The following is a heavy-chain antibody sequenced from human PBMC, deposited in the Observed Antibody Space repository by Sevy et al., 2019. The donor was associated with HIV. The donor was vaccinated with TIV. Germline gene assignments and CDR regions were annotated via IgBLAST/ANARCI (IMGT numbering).Heavy chain of an antibody. Sequence: GGSLRLSCAASGFSVNSNYMTWVRQAPGKGLEGVSVIYSDETTYHDDSVKERFTISRDNSKNMLYLQMSSLRAEDTAIYYCARGKSGYGYALNYWGQGTLVTVSS. D-gene: IGHD5-18*01. J-gene: IGHJ4*02. CDR2: IYSDETT. CDR1: GFSVNSNY. V-gene: IGHV3-66*01. CDR3: ARGKSGYGYALNY.